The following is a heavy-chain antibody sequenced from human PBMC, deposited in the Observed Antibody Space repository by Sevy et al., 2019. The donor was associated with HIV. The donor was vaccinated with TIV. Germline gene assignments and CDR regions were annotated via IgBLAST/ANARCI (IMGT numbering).Heavy chain of an antibody. CDR1: GYTFITYR. J-gene: IGHJ4*02. Sequence: ASVKVSCEASGYTFITYRINWVRQAPGQGLEWMGWISPHNGDTNYAQKFQGRVTMTTDTYTSTAYMELRSLRSDDTAVYFCARDYCSGASCSQSGVYWGQGTLVTVSS. V-gene: IGHV1-18*01. D-gene: IGHD2-15*01. CDR3: ARDYCSGASCSQSGVY. CDR2: ISPHNGDT.